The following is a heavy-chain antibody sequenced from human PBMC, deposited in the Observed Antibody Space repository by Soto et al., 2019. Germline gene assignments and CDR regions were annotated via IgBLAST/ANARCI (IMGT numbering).Heavy chain of an antibody. J-gene: IGHJ5*02. V-gene: IGHV3-7*01. CDR3: ARFVWGSGVRGFDP. D-gene: IGHD3-10*01. CDR2: IKEDGSEE. Sequence: PGGSLRLSCAASGFTFSRYWMSWVRQAPGKGLEWVANIKEDGSEEYYVDSVKGRFTISRDNTKSSLFLQMDSLRADETAIYYCARFVWGSGVRGFDPRGQGTLVTVSS. CDR1: GFTFSRYW.